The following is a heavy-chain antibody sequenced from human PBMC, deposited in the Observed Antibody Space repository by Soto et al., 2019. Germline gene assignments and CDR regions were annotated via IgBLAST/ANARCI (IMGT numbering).Heavy chain of an antibody. Sequence: ASVKVSCKASGGTFSSYTISWVRQAPGQGLEWMGRIIPILGIANYAQKFQGRVTITADKSTSTAYMELSSLRSEDTAVYYCAREYGDYYYYYYMDVWGKGTTVPVSS. CDR3: AREYGDYYYYYYMDV. J-gene: IGHJ6*03. D-gene: IGHD4-17*01. CDR2: IIPILGIA. V-gene: IGHV1-69*04. CDR1: GGTFSSYT.